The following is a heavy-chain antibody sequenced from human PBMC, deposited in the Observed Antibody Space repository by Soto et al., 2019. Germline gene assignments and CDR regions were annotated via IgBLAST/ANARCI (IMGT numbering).Heavy chain of an antibody. Sequence: QVQLVQSGAEVTKPGSSVKVSCKASGGTFSSYAISWVRQAPGQGLEWMGGIIPIFGTANYAQKFQGRVTSTADESTSTAYMELSSLRSEDTAVYYCARGGTGATYYYYGMDVWGQGPTVTVSS. J-gene: IGHJ6*02. CDR3: ARGGTGATYYYYGMDV. CDR1: GGTFSSYA. D-gene: IGHD7-27*01. CDR2: IIPIFGTA. V-gene: IGHV1-69*12.